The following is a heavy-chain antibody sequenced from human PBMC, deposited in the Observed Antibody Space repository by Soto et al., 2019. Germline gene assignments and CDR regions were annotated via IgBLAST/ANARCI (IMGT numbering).Heavy chain of an antibody. V-gene: IGHV4-59*01. CDR2: MYKSGST. CDR3: ARSTPVRVTGYYFDY. J-gene: IGHJ4*02. D-gene: IGHD4-17*01. CDR1: GDVIITYY. Sequence: ETRSPISTVVGDVIITYYCIWSGHPAGNGMEYVGYMYKSGSTNYYPTLKNRVAISVDTSKSTVSLKMRSLTAADTAVYYCARSTPVRVTGYYFDYWGQGTPVTVSS.